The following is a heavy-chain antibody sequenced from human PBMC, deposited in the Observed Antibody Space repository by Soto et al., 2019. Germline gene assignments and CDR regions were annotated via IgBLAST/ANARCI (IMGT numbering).Heavy chain of an antibody. Sequence: EVQLLQSGGGLVQPGGSLRLSCVDSGLSVSVYAFNWVRQAPGKGLEWVSNIGSPAQTYYADSVKGRFTISRDNSKNTVYLHMISLRAEDTAMYYCARDGINGNGVFDWFDPWGQGTMVTFSS. J-gene: IGHJ5*02. CDR3: ARDGINGNGVFDWFDP. CDR1: GLSVSVYA. V-gene: IGHV3-23*01. D-gene: IGHD3-3*01. CDR2: IGSPAQT.